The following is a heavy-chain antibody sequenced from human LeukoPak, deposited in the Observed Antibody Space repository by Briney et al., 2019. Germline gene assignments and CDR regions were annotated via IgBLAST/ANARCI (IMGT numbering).Heavy chain of an antibody. J-gene: IGHJ4*02. CDR1: GGSFSGYY. CDR2: INHSGST. Sequence: SETLSHTCAVYGGSFSGYYWSWIRQPPGKGLEWIGEINHSGSTNYNPSLKSRVTISVDTSKNQFSLKLSSVTAADTAVYYCARGLGYCSSTSCYRKPYDFWSGYHYWGQGTLVTVSS. CDR3: ARGLGYCSSTSCYRKPYDFWSGYHY. D-gene: IGHD2-2*02. V-gene: IGHV4-34*01.